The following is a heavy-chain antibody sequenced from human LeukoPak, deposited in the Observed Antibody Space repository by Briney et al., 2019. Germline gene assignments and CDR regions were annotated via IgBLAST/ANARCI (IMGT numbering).Heavy chain of an antibody. D-gene: IGHD2-2*01. Sequence: PSETLSLTCTVSGGSISSYYWSWIRQPPGKGLEWIGEINHSGSTNYNPSLKSRVTISVGTSKNQFSLKLSSVTAADTAVYYCARGYCSSTSCYRLLDYWGQGTLVTVSS. V-gene: IGHV4-34*01. J-gene: IGHJ4*02. CDR2: INHSGST. CDR1: GGSISSYY. CDR3: ARGYCSSTSCYRLLDY.